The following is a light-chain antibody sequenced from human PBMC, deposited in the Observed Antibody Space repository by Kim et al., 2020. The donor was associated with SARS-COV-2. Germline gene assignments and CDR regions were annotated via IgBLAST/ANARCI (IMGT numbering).Light chain of an antibody. Sequence: QPVLTKPPSASGTPGQRVTISCSGSSSNVGSNSVNWYQQLPGTAPKVLIYSNDQRPSGVPDRFSGSKSGTSASLAISGLQSEDEAEYYCAVWDDSMNGLWVFGGGTQLTVL. CDR1: SSNVGSNS. J-gene: IGLJ3*02. V-gene: IGLV1-44*01. CDR2: SND. CDR3: AVWDDSMNGLWV.